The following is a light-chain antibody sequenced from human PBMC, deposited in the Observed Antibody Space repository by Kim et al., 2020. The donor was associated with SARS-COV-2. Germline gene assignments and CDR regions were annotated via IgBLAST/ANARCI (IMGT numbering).Light chain of an antibody. CDR1: QNIGRW. J-gene: IGKJ2*01. Sequence: DIHLTQSPSILSASVGARVTITCRASQNIGRWLAWYQQKPGEAPKLLIYQTSNLQSGVSSRFSGFQSGTTFTLTISSLQPDDFATYYCQQYGSSPYTFGQGTKLEI. CDR2: QTS. CDR3: QQYGSSPYT. V-gene: IGKV1-5*03.